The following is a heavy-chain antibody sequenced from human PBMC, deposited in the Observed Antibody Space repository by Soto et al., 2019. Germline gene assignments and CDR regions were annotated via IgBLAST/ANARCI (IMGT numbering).Heavy chain of an antibody. CDR3: ATSNYGERD. Sequence: ELQVLESGGGLVQPGGSLRLTCAASGFTLSEYGTSWVRQAPGKGREWVSFVSGSGDSTYYTDSVKGRFTITRDSAKNTVCLQMNSQRAEDTAVYYCATSNYGERDWGQGTLVTLTS. V-gene: IGHV3-23*01. CDR2: VSGSGDST. J-gene: IGHJ4*02. D-gene: IGHD3-10*01. CDR1: GFTLSEYG.